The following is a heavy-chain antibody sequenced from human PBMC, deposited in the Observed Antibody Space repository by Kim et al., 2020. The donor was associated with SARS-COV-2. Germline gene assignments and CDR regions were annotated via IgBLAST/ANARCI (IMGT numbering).Heavy chain of an antibody. D-gene: IGHD6-13*01. CDR3: ASSDSSSWYGGLY. Sequence: ASVKVSCKASGYTFTSYDINWVRQATGQGLEWMGWMNPNSGNTGYAQKFQGRVTMTRNTSISTAYMELSSLRSEDTAVYYCASSDSSSWYGGLYWGQGTLVTVSS. CDR2: MNPNSGNT. J-gene: IGHJ4*02. V-gene: IGHV1-8*01. CDR1: GYTFTSYD.